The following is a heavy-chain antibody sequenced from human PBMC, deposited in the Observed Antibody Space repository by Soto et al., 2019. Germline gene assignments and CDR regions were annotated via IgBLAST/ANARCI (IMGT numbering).Heavy chain of an antibody. CDR3: AKSDLNYFSFDY. CDR1: GFTFSTYG. Sequence: GGSLRLSCAASGFTFSTYGIHWVRQAPGKGLEWVAVISYAGSYIYYADPVKGRFTISRDNSRNTVYLQMNSLRADETAVYYCAKSDLNYFSFDYCGQGTLVTVSS. V-gene: IGHV3-30*18. CDR2: ISYAGSYI. J-gene: IGHJ4*02. D-gene: IGHD1-7*01.